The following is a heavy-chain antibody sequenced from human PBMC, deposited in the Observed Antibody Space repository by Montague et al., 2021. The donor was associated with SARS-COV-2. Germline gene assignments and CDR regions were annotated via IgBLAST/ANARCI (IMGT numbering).Heavy chain of an antibody. Sequence: SETLSLTCSVSGDSISSSDYYWGWIRQSPGKGLEWIGSIYYSGNTYYNPSLKSRVTISVDTSKNQFSLKLSSVTAADTAVYYCARSSGYTYDTSYYGLDVWGQGTSVTVSS. J-gene: IGHJ6*02. CDR3: ARSSGYTYDTSYYGLDV. CDR2: IYYSGNT. CDR1: GDSISSSDYY. V-gene: IGHV4-39*01. D-gene: IGHD5-18*01.